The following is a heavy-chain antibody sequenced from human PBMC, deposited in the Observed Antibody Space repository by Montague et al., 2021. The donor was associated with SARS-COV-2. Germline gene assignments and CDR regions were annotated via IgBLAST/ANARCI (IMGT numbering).Heavy chain of an antibody. D-gene: IGHD3-22*01. J-gene: IGHJ4*02. CDR2: IKQDGSEK. CDR1: GFTFSTFW. CDR3: ARGYDSSGYQY. Sequence: SLRLSCAASGFTFSTFWMTLVRQVPGKGLEWVANIKQDGSEKYYSDSVKGRFTISRDNAKNSLYLQLDSLRAEDTAVYYCARGYDSSGYQYWGQGTLVTVSS. V-gene: IGHV3-7*05.